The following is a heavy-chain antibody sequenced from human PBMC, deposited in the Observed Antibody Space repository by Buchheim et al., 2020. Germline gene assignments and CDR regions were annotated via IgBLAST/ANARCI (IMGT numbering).Heavy chain of an antibody. Sequence: QVQLVESGGGVVQPGRSLRLSCAASGFTFSSYGMHWVRQAPGKGLEWVAVIWYDGSNKYYADSVKVRFTIYRDNYKNRMYQQMNSLRAEDTAVYYCAREHNPRMDYYYYYGMDVWGQGTT. CDR3: AREHNPRMDYYYYYGMDV. J-gene: IGHJ6*02. CDR1: GFTFSSYG. CDR2: IWYDGSNK. V-gene: IGHV3-33*01. D-gene: IGHD1-14*01.